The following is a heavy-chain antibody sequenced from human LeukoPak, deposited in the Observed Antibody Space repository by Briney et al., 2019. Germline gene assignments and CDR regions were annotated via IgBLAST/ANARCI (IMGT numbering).Heavy chain of an antibody. Sequence: PSETLSLTCAVYGGSFSGYYWSWIRQPPGKGLEWIGDINHSGSTNYNPSLKSRISISVDTSKNQFSLKLSSVTAADTAVYYCARQDYDDYYFDYWGQGTLVTVSS. CDR2: INHSGST. V-gene: IGHV4-34*01. CDR1: GGSFSGYY. CDR3: ARQDYDDYYFDY. D-gene: IGHD4-17*01. J-gene: IGHJ4*02.